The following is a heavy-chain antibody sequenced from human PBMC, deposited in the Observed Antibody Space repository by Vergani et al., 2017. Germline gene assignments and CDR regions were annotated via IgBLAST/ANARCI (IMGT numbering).Heavy chain of an antibody. Sequence: QVQLQQWGAGVVKPSGTLSLTCAVFGESFSSFYWSWIRQPPGKGLEWIGYIYYSGSTNYNPSLKSRVTISVDTSMNQVSLKLNSVTAADTAVYYCVRTVALWFGETKDGGWFDPWGQGTLVTVSS. D-gene: IGHD3-10*01. CDR1: GESFSSFY. V-gene: IGHV4-59*08. J-gene: IGHJ5*02. CDR3: VRTVALWFGETKDGGWFDP. CDR2: IYYSGST.